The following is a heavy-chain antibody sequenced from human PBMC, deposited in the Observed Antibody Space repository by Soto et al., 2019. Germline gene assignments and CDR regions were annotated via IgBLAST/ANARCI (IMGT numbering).Heavy chain of an antibody. CDR3: AKARDIVLMVYATDDAFDI. CDR1: GFTFSSYA. V-gene: IGHV3-23*01. J-gene: IGHJ3*02. D-gene: IGHD2-8*01. Sequence: GGSLRLPCAASGFTFSSYAMSWVRQAPGKGLEWVSAISGSGGSTYYADSVKGRFTISRDNSKNTLYLQMNSLRAEDTAVYYCAKARDIVLMVYATDDAFDIWGQGTMVTVSS. CDR2: ISGSGGST.